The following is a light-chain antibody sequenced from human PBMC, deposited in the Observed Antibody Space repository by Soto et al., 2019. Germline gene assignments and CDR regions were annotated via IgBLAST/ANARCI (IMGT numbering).Light chain of an antibody. J-gene: IGKJ2*01. Sequence: DIQMTQSPSTLSASVGDRVTITCRASQSISSWLAWYQQKPGKAPKLLIYKASSLESGVPSRFSGIGSRTEFTLTISSLQPDDFATYYCQHYNSYPDTFGQGTKLEIK. V-gene: IGKV1-5*03. CDR3: QHYNSYPDT. CDR2: KAS. CDR1: QSISSW.